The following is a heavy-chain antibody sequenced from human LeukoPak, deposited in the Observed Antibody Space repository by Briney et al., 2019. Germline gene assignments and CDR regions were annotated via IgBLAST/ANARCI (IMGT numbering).Heavy chain of an antibody. J-gene: IGHJ5*02. CDR3: ARGDYDRNWFDP. Sequence: SSETLSLTCTVSGDFISSYYWGWIRQPPGKGLEWIGYIYYSGSPNYNPSLKSRVTISIDTSKNQVSLKLSSVTAADTAVYYCARGDYDRNWFDPWGQGTLVTVSS. CDR2: IYYSGSP. CDR1: GDFISSYY. D-gene: IGHD5-12*01. V-gene: IGHV4-59*01.